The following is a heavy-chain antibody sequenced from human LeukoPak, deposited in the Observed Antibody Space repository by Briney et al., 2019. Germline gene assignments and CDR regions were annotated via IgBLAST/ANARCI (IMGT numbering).Heavy chain of an antibody. Sequence: GGSLRLSCAASGFTFSNYWMSWVRQAPGKGLEWVANIKQDGSETDYADSVKGRLTISRDNSKNTLYLQMNSLRAEDTAVYYCAKAGGLQGYYFDYWGQGTLVTVSS. CDR1: GFTFSNYW. CDR2: IKQDGSET. CDR3: AKAGGLQGYYFDY. J-gene: IGHJ4*02. V-gene: IGHV3-7*03. D-gene: IGHD5-24*01.